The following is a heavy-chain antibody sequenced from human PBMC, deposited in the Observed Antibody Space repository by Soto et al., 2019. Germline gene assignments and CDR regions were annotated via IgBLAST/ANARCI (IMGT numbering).Heavy chain of an antibody. CDR2: FYYTGST. CDR3: ARSMHYSDGSNYSPFDY. D-gene: IGHD3-22*01. Sequence: SETLSLTCTVSGVSVSSGNYYWSWIRQPPGNGLEWIGYFYYTGSTNYNPSLKSRVTISIDASKNQFSLRLSSVTAADTAVYYCARSMHYSDGSNYSPFDYWGQGTLVTVS. CDR1: GVSVSSGNYY. V-gene: IGHV4-61*01. J-gene: IGHJ4*02.